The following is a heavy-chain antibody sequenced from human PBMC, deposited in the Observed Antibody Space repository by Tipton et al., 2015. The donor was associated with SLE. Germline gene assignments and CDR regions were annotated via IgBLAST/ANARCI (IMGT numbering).Heavy chain of an antibody. CDR1: GGSISSLY. CDR2: IYYSGGT. V-gene: IGHV4-59*08. D-gene: IGHD1-26*01. Sequence: TLSLTCTFSGGSISSLYWNWIRQPPGKGLEWIGYIYYSGGTKYNPSLKSRITISEDTSKNQFSLNLGSVTAADTAVYYCARHSIVGANLAWFDPWGQGTLVTVSS. CDR3: ARHSIVGANLAWFDP. J-gene: IGHJ5*02.